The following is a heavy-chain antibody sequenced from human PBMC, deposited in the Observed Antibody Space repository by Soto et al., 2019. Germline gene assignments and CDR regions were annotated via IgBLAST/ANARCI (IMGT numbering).Heavy chain of an antibody. CDR2: ISYDGSYK. D-gene: IGHD3-16*01. Sequence: HPGGSLRLSCVASGFIFNNYGMHWVRQAPGKGLEWVAVISYDGSYKYYADSVKGRFTISRDTSKSTLHLQMDSLRDEDTAVYYCAKAPRVGFGATTLEYWGQGTLVTVSS. CDR3: AKAPRVGFGATTLEY. V-gene: IGHV3-30*18. CDR1: GFIFNNYG. J-gene: IGHJ4*02.